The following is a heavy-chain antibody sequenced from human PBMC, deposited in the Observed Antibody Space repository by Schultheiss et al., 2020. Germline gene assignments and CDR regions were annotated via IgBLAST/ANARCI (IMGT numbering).Heavy chain of an antibody. Sequence: GGSLRLSCAASGFTFSNYAMHWIRQAPGKGLEWVALISYDGTNKYYTDSVKGRFTISRDNSKNTVYLQMNSLSSDDTAVYYCAPQGLRYFDWLPANWFDPWGQGTLVTVSS. CDR3: APQGLRYFDWLPANWFDP. D-gene: IGHD3-9*01. V-gene: IGHV3-30*03. J-gene: IGHJ5*02. CDR1: GFTFSNYA. CDR2: ISYDGTNK.